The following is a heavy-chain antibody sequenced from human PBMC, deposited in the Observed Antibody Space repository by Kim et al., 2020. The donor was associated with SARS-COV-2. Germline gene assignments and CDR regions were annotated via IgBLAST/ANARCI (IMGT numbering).Heavy chain of an antibody. D-gene: IGHD1-26*01. J-gene: IGHJ4*02. CDR1: GGSISSSNW. CDR3: ASLLVGATDLDY. V-gene: IGHV4-4*02. CDR2: IYHSGST. Sequence: SETLSLTCAVSGGSISSSNWWSWVRQPPGKGLEWIGEIYHSGSTNYNPSLKSRVTISVDKSKNQFSLKLSSVTAADTAVYYCASLLVGATDLDYWGQGTLVTVSS.